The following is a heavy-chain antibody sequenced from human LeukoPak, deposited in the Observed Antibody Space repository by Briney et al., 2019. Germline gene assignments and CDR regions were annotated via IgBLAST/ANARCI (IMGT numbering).Heavy chain of an antibody. CDR1: GFTFSSYS. D-gene: IGHD6-13*01. CDR3: ARDTLVQNYYYGMDV. CDR2: ISSSSSTI. V-gene: IGHV3-48*02. Sequence: GGSLRLSCAASGFTFSSYSMNWVRQVPGKGLEWVSYISSSSSTIYYADSVKGRFTISRDNAKNSLYLQMNSLRDEDTAVYYCARDTLVQNYYYGMDVWGQGTTVTVSS. J-gene: IGHJ6*02.